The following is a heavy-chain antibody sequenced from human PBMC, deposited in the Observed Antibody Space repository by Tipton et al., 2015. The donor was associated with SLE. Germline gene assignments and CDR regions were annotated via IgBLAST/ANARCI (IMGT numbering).Heavy chain of an antibody. D-gene: IGHD5-12*01. J-gene: IGHJ4*02. CDR1: GDSISSDDYF. CDR2: IYKSGST. CDR3: ARGGVGGYDYFDY. V-gene: IGHV4-31*02. Sequence: LRLSCTVSGDSISSDDYFWTWIRQRPGKDLEWIGHIYKSGSTSHSPSLQSRLTVSVDTSKNQFSLKLSSVTAADTAVYYCARGGVGGYDYFDYWGQGTLVTVSS.